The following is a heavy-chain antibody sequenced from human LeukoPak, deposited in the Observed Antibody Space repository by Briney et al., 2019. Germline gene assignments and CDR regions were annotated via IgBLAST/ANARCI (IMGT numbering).Heavy chain of an antibody. CDR1: GYTFTDYN. CDR3: ARARISSSSTLHY. D-gene: IGHD6-6*01. Sequence: GASVKVSCKTCGYTFTDYNMHWVRQAPGQGPEWMGWIDPNRGGTNYAHRFQDRVTITRDTSISTVYMELNNLRSDDTAVYYCARARISSSSTLHYWGQGTLVTVSS. J-gene: IGHJ4*02. CDR2: IDPNRGGT. V-gene: IGHV1-2*07.